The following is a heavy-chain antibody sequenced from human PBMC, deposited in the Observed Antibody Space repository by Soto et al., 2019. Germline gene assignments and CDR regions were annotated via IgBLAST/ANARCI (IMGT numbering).Heavy chain of an antibody. CDR3: ARYLIIPRAFDI. Sequence: EGQLVESGGGLVQPGGSLRLSCSVSGFTFSTYSMTCVRQAPGKGLEWVSYISSSSSVIYYADSVKGRITVSRDNAKNSLYLQMHSLRAEDTAVYYCARYLIIPRAFDIWGQGTTVTVSS. V-gene: IGHV3-48*04. J-gene: IGHJ3*02. CDR2: ISSSSSVI. CDR1: GFTFSTYS. D-gene: IGHD2-21*01.